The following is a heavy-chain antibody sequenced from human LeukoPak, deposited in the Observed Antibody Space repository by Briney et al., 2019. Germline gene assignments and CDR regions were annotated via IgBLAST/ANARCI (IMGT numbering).Heavy chain of an antibody. CDR1: GFTFSSYA. CDR2: ISGSGGST. J-gene: IGHJ6*03. V-gene: IGHV3-23*01. D-gene: IGHD4-17*01. Sequence: PGGSLRLSCAASGFTFSSYAMSWVRQAPGKGLEWVSAISGSGGSTYYADSVKGRFTISRDNSKNTLYLQMNSLRAEDTAVYHCAKKGLYGDLSIYYYYYYMDVWGKGTTVTVSS. CDR3: AKKGLYGDLSIYYYYYYMDV.